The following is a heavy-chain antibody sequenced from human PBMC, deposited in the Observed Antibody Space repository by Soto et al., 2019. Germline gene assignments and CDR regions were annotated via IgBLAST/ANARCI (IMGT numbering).Heavy chain of an antibody. V-gene: IGHV1-18*01. J-gene: IGHJ4*02. CDR1: GYTFTSYG. D-gene: IGHD3-3*01. CDR2: ISAYNGNT. CDR3: ARRYYDFWSEVRPFYY. Sequence: ASVKVSCKASGYTFTSYGISWVRQAPGQGLEWMGWISAYNGNTNYAQKLQGRVTMTTHTSTSTAYMELRSLRSDDTAVYYCARRYYDFWSEVRPFYYWGQGTLVTVSS.